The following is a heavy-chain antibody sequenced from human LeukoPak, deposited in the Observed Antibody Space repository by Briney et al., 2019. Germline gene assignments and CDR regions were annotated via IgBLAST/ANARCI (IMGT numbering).Heavy chain of an antibody. CDR1: GGSFSGYY. J-gene: IGHJ6*03. CDR2: INHSGGT. V-gene: IGHV4-34*01. Sequence: SETLSLTCAVFGGSFSGYYWTWIRQPPEKGLEWIGEINHSGGTNYNPSLKSRVTISVDTSKNQFSLKLSSVTAADTAVYYCARETSQKGAHYMDVWGKGTTITISS. CDR3: ARETSQKGAHYMDV. D-gene: IGHD3-16*01.